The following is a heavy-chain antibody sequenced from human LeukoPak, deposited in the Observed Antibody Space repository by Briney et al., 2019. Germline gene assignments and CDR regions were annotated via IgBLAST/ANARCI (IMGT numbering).Heavy chain of an antibody. CDR3: ARVFGGCSGGSCYWFDP. D-gene: IGHD2-15*01. J-gene: IGHJ5*02. V-gene: IGHV4-4*07. CDR1: GGSISSYY. Sequence: SETLSLTCTVSGGSISSYYWSWIRQPAGKGLEWIGRIYTSGSTNYNPSLKSRLTMSVDTSKNQFSLKLSSVTAADTAVYYCARVFGGCSGGSCYWFDPWGQGTLVTVSS. CDR2: IYTSGST.